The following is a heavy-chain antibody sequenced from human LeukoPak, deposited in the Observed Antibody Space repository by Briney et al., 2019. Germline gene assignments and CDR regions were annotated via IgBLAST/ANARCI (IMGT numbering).Heavy chain of an antibody. CDR1: GGSFSGYY. CDR3: ARRRITMVRGVTVAQYYYYMDV. D-gene: IGHD3-10*01. V-gene: IGHV4-34*01. CDR2: INHSGST. J-gene: IGHJ6*03. Sequence: SETLSLTWAVYGGSFSGYYWSWIRQPPGKGLEWIGEINHSGSTNYNPSLKSRVTISVDTSKNQFSLKPSSVTAADTAVYYCARRRITMVRGVTVAQYYYYMDVWGKGTTVTVSS.